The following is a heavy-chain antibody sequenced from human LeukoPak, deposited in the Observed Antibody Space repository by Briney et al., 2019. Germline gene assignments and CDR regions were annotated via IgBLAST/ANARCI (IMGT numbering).Heavy chain of an antibody. Sequence: SETLSLTCTVSGGSISSYCWSWIRQPPGKGLEWIGYIYYSGSTNYNPSLKSRVTISVDTSKNQFSLKLSSVTAADTAMYYCARVSGYDWESFYDYWGQGSLATVSS. V-gene: IGHV4-59*01. CDR1: GGSISSYC. J-gene: IGHJ4*02. D-gene: IGHD5-12*01. CDR3: ARVSGYDWESFYDY. CDR2: IYYSGST.